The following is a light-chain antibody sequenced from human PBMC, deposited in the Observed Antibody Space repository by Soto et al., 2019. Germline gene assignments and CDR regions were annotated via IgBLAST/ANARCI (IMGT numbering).Light chain of an antibody. CDR3: SSYTTSSTYV. J-gene: IGLJ1*01. V-gene: IGLV2-14*01. Sequence: ALTQPASVSGSPGQSITISCTGTSSDVGGYNYVSWYQQHPGKAPKLMISVVSNRPSGVSNRFSGSKSGNTASLTISGLQTEDEADYYCSSYTTSSTYVFGTGTKVTVL. CDR2: VVS. CDR1: SSDVGGYNY.